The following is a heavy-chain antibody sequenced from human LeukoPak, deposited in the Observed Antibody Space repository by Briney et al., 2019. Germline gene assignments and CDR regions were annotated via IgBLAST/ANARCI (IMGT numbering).Heavy chain of an antibody. CDR3: AREVYDFWSGYYRGYYYGMDV. D-gene: IGHD3-3*01. CDR2: ISGSGAGT. Sequence: GGSLRLSCAASGLTFTSYAMSWVRQAPGKGLEWVSTISGSGAGTYYADSVKGRFTISRDNSKNTLYLQMNSLRAEDTAVYYCAREVYDFWSGYYRGYYYGMDVWGQGTTVTVSS. V-gene: IGHV3-23*01. J-gene: IGHJ6*02. CDR1: GLTFTSYA.